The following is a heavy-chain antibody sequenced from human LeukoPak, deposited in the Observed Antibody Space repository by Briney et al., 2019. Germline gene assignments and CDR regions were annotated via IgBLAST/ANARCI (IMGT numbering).Heavy chain of an antibody. D-gene: IGHD2-15*01. V-gene: IGHV3-33*06. J-gene: IGHJ3*02. CDR2: IWYDGSNK. CDR3: AKGPVLTCSGGSCYSNAFDI. Sequence: GGSLRLSCAASGFTFSSYGMHWVRQAPGMGLQWVAVIWYDGSNKYYADSVKGRFTISRDNSKNTLYLQVNSLRAEDTAVYYCAKGPVLTCSGGSCYSNAFDIWGQGTMVTVSS. CDR1: GFTFSSYG.